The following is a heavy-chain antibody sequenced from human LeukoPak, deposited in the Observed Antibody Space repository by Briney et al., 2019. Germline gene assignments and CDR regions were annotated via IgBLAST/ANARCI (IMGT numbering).Heavy chain of an antibody. CDR2: INPNSGGT. Sequence: ASVKVSCKASGYTFTGYYMHWVRQAPGQGLEWMGWINPNSGGTNYAQKFQGRVTMTRDTSISTAYMELSRLRSDDTAVYYCARGLGNCGGDCYQYYFDYWGQGTLVTVSS. J-gene: IGHJ4*02. CDR3: ARGLGNCGGDCYQYYFDY. V-gene: IGHV1-2*02. D-gene: IGHD2-21*02. CDR1: GYTFTGYY.